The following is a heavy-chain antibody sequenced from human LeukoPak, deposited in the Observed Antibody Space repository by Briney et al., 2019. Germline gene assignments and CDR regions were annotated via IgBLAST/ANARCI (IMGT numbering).Heavy chain of an antibody. Sequence: QPGGSLRLSCAASGFTFSSYSMNWVRQAPGKGLEWVSSISSSSSTIYYADSVKGRFTISRDNAKNSLYLQMNSLRAEDTAVYYCARDKGSYLAGRTKYEDAFDIWGQGTMVTVSS. CDR1: GFTFSSYS. CDR2: ISSSSSTI. D-gene: IGHD1-26*01. CDR3: ARDKGSYLAGRTKYEDAFDI. V-gene: IGHV3-48*04. J-gene: IGHJ3*02.